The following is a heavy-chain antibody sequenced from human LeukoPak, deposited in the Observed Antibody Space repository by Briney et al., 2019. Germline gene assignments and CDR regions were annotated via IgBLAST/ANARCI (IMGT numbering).Heavy chain of an antibody. D-gene: IGHD3-22*01. Sequence: TGGSLRLSCAASGFSVRTTYTSWVRQAPGKGLEWVSVLYTGGGTDHADSVKGRFTISRDNSKNTLSLQMNSLRAEDTAIYYCTRSGYRHPYHFDSWGQGTLVTVSS. CDR2: LYTGGGT. J-gene: IGHJ4*02. CDR1: GFSVRTTY. CDR3: TRSGYRHPYHFDS. V-gene: IGHV3-53*01.